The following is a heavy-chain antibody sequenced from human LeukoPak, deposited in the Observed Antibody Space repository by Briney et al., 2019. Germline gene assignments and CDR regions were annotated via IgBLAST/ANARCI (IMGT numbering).Heavy chain of an antibody. J-gene: IGHJ3*02. CDR1: GFTFSSYG. V-gene: IGHV3-33*06. CDR3: AKGLSASGRFNAFDI. Sequence: GGSLRLSCAASGFTFSSYGMHWVRQAPGKGLEWVAVIWYDGSNKYYADSVKGRFTISRDNSKNTLYLQMSSLRVEDTAVYHCAKGLSASGRFNAFDIWGQGKMVTVSS. CDR2: IWYDGSNK. D-gene: IGHD3-3*01.